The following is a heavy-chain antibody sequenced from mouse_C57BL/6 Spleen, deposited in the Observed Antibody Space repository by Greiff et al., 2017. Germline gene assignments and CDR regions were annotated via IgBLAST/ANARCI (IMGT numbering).Heavy chain of an antibody. CDR3: ARSCSTTVVATRGFDD. D-gene: IGHD1-1*01. CDR1: GYTFTSYW. CDR2: IDPNSGGT. V-gene: IGHV1-72*01. J-gene: IGHJ2*01. Sequence: QVQLQQPGAELVKPGASVKLSCKASGYTFTSYWMHWVKQRPGRGLEWIGRIDPNSGGTKYNEKFKSKATLTVDKPSSTAYMQLSSLTSEDSAVYYCARSCSTTVVATRGFDDWGQGTTLTVSS.